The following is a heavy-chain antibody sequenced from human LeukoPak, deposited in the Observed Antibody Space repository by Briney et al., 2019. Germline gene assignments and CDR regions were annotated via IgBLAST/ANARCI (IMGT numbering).Heavy chain of an antibody. CDR2: IYYSGST. J-gene: IGHJ4*02. CDR3: TRGVARYSSSWHFDY. CDR1: GGSINSGDYY. Sequence: SQTLSLTCTVSGGSINSGDYYWSWIRQPPGKCLEWIGYIYYSGSTYYNPSLKSRVTIAVDTSKNQFSLKLSSVTAADTAVYYCTRGVARYSSSWHFDYWGQGTLVTVSS. V-gene: IGHV4-30-4*01. D-gene: IGHD6-13*01.